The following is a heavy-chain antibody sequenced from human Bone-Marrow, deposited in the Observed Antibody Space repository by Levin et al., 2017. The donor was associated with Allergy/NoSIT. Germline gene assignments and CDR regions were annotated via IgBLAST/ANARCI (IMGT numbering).Heavy chain of an antibody. D-gene: IGHD3-10*01. V-gene: IGHV3-66*04. J-gene: IGHJ4*02. CDR2: IYSFGST. CDR3: ARLDFNYGSYY. Sequence: PGGSLRLSCVVSGFTISNNYMSWVRQASGKGLERVAVIYSFGSTNYADSVKGRFTISRANSENTLYLQMNSLRAEDTAIYYCARLDFNYGSYYWGQGTLVTVSS. CDR1: GFTISNNY.